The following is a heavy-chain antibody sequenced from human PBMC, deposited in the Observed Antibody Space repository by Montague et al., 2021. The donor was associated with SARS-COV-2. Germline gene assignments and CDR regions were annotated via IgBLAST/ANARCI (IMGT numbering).Heavy chain of an antibody. Sequence: SLRLSCAASGFTFSSYAMHWVRQAPGKGLEWVSVISYDGSNKYYADSVKGLFTISNDNSKNTLYLQMNSLRAEDTAVYYCARGIMEYYDFWSGYYPGYYYYYGMDVWGQGTTVTVSS. CDR3: ARGIMEYYDFWSGYYPGYYYYYGMDV. CDR1: GFTFSSYA. D-gene: IGHD3-3*01. V-gene: IGHV3-30*04. CDR2: ISYDGSNK. J-gene: IGHJ6*02.